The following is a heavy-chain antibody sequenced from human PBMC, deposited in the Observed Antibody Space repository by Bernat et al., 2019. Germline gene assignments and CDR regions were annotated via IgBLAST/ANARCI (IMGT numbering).Heavy chain of an antibody. CDR2: IYYSGST. CDR1: GGSISSSSYY. J-gene: IGHJ6*02. Sequence: QLQLQESGPGLVKPSETLSLTCTVSGGSISSSSYYWGWIRQPPGKGLEWTGSIYYSGSTYYNPSLKSRVTISVDTSKNQFSLKLSSVTAADTAVYYCARQLDYYYGMDVWGQGTTVTVSS. CDR3: ARQLDYYYGMDV. V-gene: IGHV4-39*01.